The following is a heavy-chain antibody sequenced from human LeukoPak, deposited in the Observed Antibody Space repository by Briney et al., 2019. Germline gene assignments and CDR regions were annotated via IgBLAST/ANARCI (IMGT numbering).Heavy chain of an antibody. CDR1: GFTFSSSA. Sequence: GGSLRLSCAASGFTFSSSAMNWVRQAPGKGLEWVSASGTDGDTYYADSVKGRFTISRDNSKNTLYLQMTSLRAEGTAVYYCAKKIPGTYPYDSWGQGTLVTVSP. D-gene: IGHD6-13*01. V-gene: IGHV3-23*01. CDR3: AKKIPGTYPYDS. CDR2: SGTDGDT. J-gene: IGHJ4*02.